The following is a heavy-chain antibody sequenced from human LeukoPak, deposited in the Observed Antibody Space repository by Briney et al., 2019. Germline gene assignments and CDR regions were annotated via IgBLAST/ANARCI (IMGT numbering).Heavy chain of an antibody. Sequence: ASVKVSCKVSGYTLTELSMHWVRQAPGKGLEWMGDFDPEDGETIYAQKFQGRVTMTEDTSTDTAYMELSSLRSEDTAVYYCATDSIAAAGTWGYYYYGMDVWGKGTTVTVSS. CDR1: GYTLTELS. D-gene: IGHD6-13*01. CDR2: FDPEDGET. CDR3: ATDSIAAAGTWGYYYYGMDV. J-gene: IGHJ6*04. V-gene: IGHV1-24*01.